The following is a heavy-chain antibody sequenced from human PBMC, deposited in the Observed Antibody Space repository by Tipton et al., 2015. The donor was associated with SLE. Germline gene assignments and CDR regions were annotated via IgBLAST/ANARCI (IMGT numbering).Heavy chain of an antibody. CDR3: ARDKGQRVPGYMDV. D-gene: IGHD6-6*01. V-gene: IGHV3-74*01. J-gene: IGHJ6*03. CDR1: GFTFSSYW. Sequence: SLRLSCAASGFTFSSYWMHWVRQAPGKGLVWVSRINRDGSSTSYADSVKGRFTISRDNAKNTLYLQMNSLRAEDTAVYYCARDKGQRVPGYMDVWGKGATVTVSS. CDR2: INRDGSST.